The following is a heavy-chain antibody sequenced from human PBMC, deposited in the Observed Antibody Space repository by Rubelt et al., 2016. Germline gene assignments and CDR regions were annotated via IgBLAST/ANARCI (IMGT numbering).Heavy chain of an antibody. V-gene: IGHV1-2*02. CDR3: ARGAGLSKSYSFDY. J-gene: IGHJ4*02. CDR1: GYTFTAHY. CDR2: ITPNSGDT. D-gene: IGHD3-10*01. Sequence: QVQLVQSRAEVKMSGASVKVSCKASGYTFTAHYIHWVRQAPGQGLEWMGWITPNSGDTNYAQKIQGKVTMTRDMSISTVYMELSSLTSDDTAVYCCARGAGLSKSYSFDYWGQGTLVTVSS.